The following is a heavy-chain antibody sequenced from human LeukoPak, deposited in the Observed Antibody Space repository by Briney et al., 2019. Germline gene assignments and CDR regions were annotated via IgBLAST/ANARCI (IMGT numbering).Heavy chain of an antibody. V-gene: IGHV3-53*04. CDR1: GFTLSSNY. CDR2: IYSGGST. D-gene: IGHD3-10*01. CDR3: ARYYGSGSYAFDI. J-gene: IGHJ3*02. Sequence: GGSLRLSSAASGFTLSSNYMSWVREAPGEGVEWGSVIYSGGSTYYADSVKGRFTISRHNSKNTLYLQMNSLRAEDTAVYYCARYYGSGSYAFDIWGQGTMVTVSS.